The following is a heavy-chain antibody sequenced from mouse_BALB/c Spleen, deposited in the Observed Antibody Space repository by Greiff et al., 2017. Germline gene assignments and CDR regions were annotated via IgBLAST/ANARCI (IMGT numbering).Heavy chain of an antibody. D-gene: IGHD3-3*01. J-gene: IGHJ4*01. Sequence: EVKLVESGGGLVQPGGSRKLSCAASGFTFSSFGMHWVRQAPEKGLEWVAYISSGSSTIYYADTVKGRFTISRDNPKNTLFLQMTSLRSEDTAMYYCARSSGTDAMDYWGQGTSVTVSS. CDR3: ARSSGTDAMDY. CDR1: GFTFSSFG. V-gene: IGHV5-17*02. CDR2: ISSGSSTI.